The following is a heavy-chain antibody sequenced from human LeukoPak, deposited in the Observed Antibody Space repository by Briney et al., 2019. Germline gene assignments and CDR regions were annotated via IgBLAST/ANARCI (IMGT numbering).Heavy chain of an antibody. CDR2: INPNSGGT. J-gene: IGHJ4*02. CDR1: GYTFTGCY. V-gene: IGHV1-2*06. D-gene: IGHD6-6*01. CDR3: ATTIIIAARHSGFDY. Sequence: ASVKVSCKASGYTFTGCYMHWVRQAPGQGLEWMGRINPNSGGTNYAQKFQDRVTMTRDTSISTAYMELSRLRSDDTAVYYCATTIIIAARHSGFDYWGQGTLVTVSS.